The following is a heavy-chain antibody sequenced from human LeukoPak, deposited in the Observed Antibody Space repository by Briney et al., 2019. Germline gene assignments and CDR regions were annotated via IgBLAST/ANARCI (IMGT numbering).Heavy chain of an antibody. CDR1: GFTFSSYA. V-gene: IGHV3-30-3*01. J-gene: IGHJ6*02. CDR3: ARDGNRWDVVVPAGGLQFGSRYYYYGMDV. CDR2: ISYDGSNK. D-gene: IGHD2-2*01. Sequence: GRSLRLSCAASGFTFSSYAMHWVCQAPGKGLEWVAVISYDGSNKYYADSVKGRFTISRDNSKNTLYLQMNSLRAEDTAVYYCARDGNRWDVVVPAGGLQFGSRYYYYGMDVWGQGTTVTVSS.